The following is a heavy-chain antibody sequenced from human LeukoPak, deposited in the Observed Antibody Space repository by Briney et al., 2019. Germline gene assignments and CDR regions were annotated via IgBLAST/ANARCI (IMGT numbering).Heavy chain of an antibody. D-gene: IGHD1-26*01. CDR3: ARDSISGSYVHYDN. J-gene: IGHJ4*02. Sequence: ASVKVSCKASGYTFNRYGMNWVRQAPGQGLEWLGWINTNTGNPTYAQGFTGRFVFSLDTSVSTAYLQINSLKAEDTAVYYCARDSISGSYVHYDNWGQGTLVTVSS. CDR1: GYTFNRYG. CDR2: INTNTGNP. V-gene: IGHV7-4-1*02.